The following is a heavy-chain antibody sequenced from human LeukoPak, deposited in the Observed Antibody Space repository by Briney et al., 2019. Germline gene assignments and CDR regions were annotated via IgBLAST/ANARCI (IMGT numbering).Heavy chain of an antibody. CDR1: GFTFSSYA. Sequence: GGALRLSCAASGFTFSSYAMSWVRQTPGKGLEWVSVISGSSGSTYYADSVKGRFTIFRDNSKNTLYLQMNRLRAEDTAIYYCASGRGYSSAAFDYWGQGTLVTVSS. CDR3: ASGRGYSSAAFDY. V-gene: IGHV3-23*01. J-gene: IGHJ4*02. CDR2: ISGSSGST. D-gene: IGHD6-19*01.